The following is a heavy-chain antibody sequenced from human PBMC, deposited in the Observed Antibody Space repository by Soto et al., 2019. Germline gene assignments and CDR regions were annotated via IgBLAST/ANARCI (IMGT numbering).Heavy chain of an antibody. V-gene: IGHV3-23*01. CDR1: GFTFSSYA. J-gene: IGHJ6*02. D-gene: IGHD6-19*01. Sequence: GGSLRLSCAASGFTFSSYAMSWVRQAPGKGLEWVSAISGSGGSTYYADSEKGRFTISKDNSKNTLYLQMNSLRAEDTAGYYCAKDKPAYSSGWYYYYYGMDVWGQGTTVTVSS. CDR3: AKDKPAYSSGWYYYYYGMDV. CDR2: ISGSGGST.